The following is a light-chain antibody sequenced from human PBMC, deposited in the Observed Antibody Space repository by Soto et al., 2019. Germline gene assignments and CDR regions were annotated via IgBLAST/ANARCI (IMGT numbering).Light chain of an antibody. Sequence: EIVLTQSPATLSLSPGERATLSCRASQSVSSYLAWYQQKPGQAPRLLIYDASNRATGIPARFSGSGSGTDFTLTIXXLEPEDFAVYYCQQRSNWPPGYTFGQGTKLEIK. CDR2: DAS. J-gene: IGKJ2*01. V-gene: IGKV3-11*01. CDR3: QQRSNWPPGYT. CDR1: QSVSSY.